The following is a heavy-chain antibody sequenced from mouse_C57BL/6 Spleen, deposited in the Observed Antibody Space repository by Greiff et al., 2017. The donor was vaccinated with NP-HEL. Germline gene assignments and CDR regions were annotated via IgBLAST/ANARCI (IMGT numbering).Heavy chain of an antibody. CDR1: GFSFNTYA. CDR3: VRQGLPHYFDY. CDR2: IRSKSNNYAT. V-gene: IGHV10-1*01. D-gene: IGHD2-2*01. J-gene: IGHJ2*01. Sequence: EVHLVESGGGLVQPKGSLKLSCAASGFSFNTYAMNWVRQAPGKGLEWVARIRSKSNNYATYYADSVKDRFTISRDDSESMLYLQMNNLKTEDTAMYYCVRQGLPHYFDYSGQGTTLTVSS.